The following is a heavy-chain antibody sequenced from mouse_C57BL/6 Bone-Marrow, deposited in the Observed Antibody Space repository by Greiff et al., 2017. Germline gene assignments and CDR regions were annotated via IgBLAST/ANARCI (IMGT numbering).Heavy chain of an antibody. J-gene: IGHJ2*01. CDR3: TAQDYGLDY. D-gene: IGHD1-1*01. CDR2: IDPENGDT. Sequence: EVQLQQSGAELVRPGASVKLSCTASGFNIKDYYMHWVKQRPEQGLEWIGWIDPENGDTDYAAKFQGKATITADTSSNTAYLQLSSLTSEDTAVYYCTAQDYGLDYWGQGTTLTVSA. V-gene: IGHV14-4*01. CDR1: GFNIKDYY.